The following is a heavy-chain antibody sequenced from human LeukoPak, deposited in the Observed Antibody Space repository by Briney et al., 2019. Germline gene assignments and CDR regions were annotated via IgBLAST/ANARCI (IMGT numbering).Heavy chain of an antibody. CDR3: ARGGPDYGDYGDY. CDR1: GFSITSYE. CDR2: ISSSGSTI. D-gene: IGHD4-17*01. J-gene: IGHJ4*02. V-gene: IGHV3-48*03. Sequence: GGSLRLSCGASGFSITSYEMNWVRQAPGKGLEWVSYISSSGSTIYYADSVKGRFTISRDNAKNSLYLQMNSLRAEDTAVYYCARGGPDYGDYGDYWGQGTLVTVSS.